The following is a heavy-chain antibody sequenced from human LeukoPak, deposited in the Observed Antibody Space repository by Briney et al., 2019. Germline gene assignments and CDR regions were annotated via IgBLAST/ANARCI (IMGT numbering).Heavy chain of an antibody. CDR2: INPNSGGT. J-gene: IGHJ4*02. CDR3: ARVSNYGDYVFDY. D-gene: IGHD4-17*01. V-gene: IGHV1-2*02. Sequence: ASVKVSCKASEYTFTGYYMHWVRQAPGQGLEWMGWINPNSGGTNYAQKFQGRVTMTRDTSISTAYMELSRLRSDDTAVYYCARVSNYGDYVFDYWGQGTLVTVSS. CDR1: EYTFTGYY.